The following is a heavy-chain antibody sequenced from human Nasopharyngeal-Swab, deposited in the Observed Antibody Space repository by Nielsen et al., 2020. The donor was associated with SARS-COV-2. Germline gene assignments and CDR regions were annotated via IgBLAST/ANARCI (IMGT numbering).Heavy chain of an antibody. CDR2: ISSSGSHK. J-gene: IGHJ4*02. V-gene: IGHV3-21*01. CDR1: GFTFSSHS. D-gene: IGHD3-10*01. CDR3: ARVEEYYYGSGSLSDN. Sequence: LSLTCAASGFTFSSHSMNWVRQAPGKGLEWVSFISSSGSHKYYADSMKGRFTISRDNAKSSLYLQLSSLRAEDTAVYYCARVEEYYYGSGSLSDNWGQGTLVTVSS.